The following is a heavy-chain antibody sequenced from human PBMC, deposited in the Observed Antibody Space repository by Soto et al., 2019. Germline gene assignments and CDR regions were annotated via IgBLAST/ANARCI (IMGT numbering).Heavy chain of an antibody. D-gene: IGHD5-18*01. V-gene: IGHV4-30-4*08. Sequence: SETLSLTCSVSGAVVTSGENYWSWVRQPPGKGLEWPGYIYDSGVTSYTPALKSRVTLSLARPNNTVSLKLRTVTAADTAVYVCVRDLAHGYTGNVWVHGTLVTVS. CDR2: IYDSGVT. CDR1: GAVVTSGENY. CDR3: VRDLAHGYTGNV. J-gene: IGHJ3*01.